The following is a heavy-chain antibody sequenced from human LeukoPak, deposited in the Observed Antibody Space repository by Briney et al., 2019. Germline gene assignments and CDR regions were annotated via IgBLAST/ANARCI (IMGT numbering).Heavy chain of an antibody. Sequence: GGSLRLSCSASGFTFSSYAMHWVRQAPGKGLEWVAVISYDGSNKYYADSVKGRFTISRDNSKNTLYLQMNSLRAEDTAVYYCARSSGSYIFDYWGQGTLVTVSS. CDR2: ISYDGSNK. J-gene: IGHJ4*02. V-gene: IGHV3-30*04. CDR1: GFTFSSYA. D-gene: IGHD3-10*01. CDR3: ARSSGSYIFDY.